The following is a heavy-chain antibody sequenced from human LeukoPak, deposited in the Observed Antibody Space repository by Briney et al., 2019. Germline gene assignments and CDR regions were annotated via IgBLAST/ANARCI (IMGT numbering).Heavy chain of an antibody. J-gene: IGHJ3*02. Sequence: SETLSLTCAVYGGSFSGYYWSWIRQPPGKGLEWIGEINHSGSTNYNPSLKGRVTISVDTSKNQFSLKLSSVTAADTAVYYCAGDYGDYEAFDIWGQGTMVTVSS. V-gene: IGHV4-34*01. CDR3: AGDYGDYEAFDI. D-gene: IGHD4-17*01. CDR1: GGSFSGYY. CDR2: INHSGST.